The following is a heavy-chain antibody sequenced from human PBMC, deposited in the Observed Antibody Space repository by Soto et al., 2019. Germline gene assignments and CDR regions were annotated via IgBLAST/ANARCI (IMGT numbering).Heavy chain of an antibody. CDR1: GFTFNSYS. CDR2: ITGSSSAI. V-gene: IGHV3-48*02. D-gene: IGHD2-15*01. Sequence: EVHLVESGGGSVQPGGSLRLSCAASGFTFNSYSMHWVRQAPGKGLEWASYITGSSSAIYYADSVKGRFTISRDNAKNSLSLQMNSLRDEDTAVYYCARGYCNGGSCYPGIYWGQGTLVSVSS. CDR3: ARGYCNGGSCYPGIY. J-gene: IGHJ4*02.